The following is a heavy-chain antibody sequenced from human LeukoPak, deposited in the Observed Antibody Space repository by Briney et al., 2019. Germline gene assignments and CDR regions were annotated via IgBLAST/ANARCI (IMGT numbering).Heavy chain of an antibody. J-gene: IGHJ4*02. D-gene: IGHD5-24*01. CDR1: GGSFSGYY. CDR3: ARAQKRGPYYFDY. Sequence: IPSETLSLTCAVYGGSFSGYYWSWIRQPPGKGLEWIGEINHSGSTNYNPSLKSRVTISVDTSKNQFSLKLSSVTAADTAVYYCARAQKRGPYYFDYWGQGTLVTVSS. CDR2: INHSGST. V-gene: IGHV4-34*01.